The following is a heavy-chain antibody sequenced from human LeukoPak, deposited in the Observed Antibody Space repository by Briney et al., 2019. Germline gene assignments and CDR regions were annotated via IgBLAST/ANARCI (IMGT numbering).Heavy chain of an antibody. Sequence: SETLSLTCTVSGGSISSYYWSWIRQPPGKGLEWIGYIYYSGSTNYNPSLKSRVTISVDTSKNQFSLKPSSVTAADTAVYYCARAPISGSYLVDYWGQGTLVTVSS. CDR1: GGSISSYY. J-gene: IGHJ4*02. CDR3: ARAPISGSYLVDY. CDR2: IYYSGST. V-gene: IGHV4-59*01. D-gene: IGHD1-26*01.